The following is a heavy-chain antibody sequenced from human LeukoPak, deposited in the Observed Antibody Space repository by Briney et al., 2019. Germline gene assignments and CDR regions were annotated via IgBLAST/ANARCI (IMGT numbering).Heavy chain of an antibody. Sequence: GGSLRLSCAASGFTFSSYAMHWVRQAPGRGLEWVAVISYDGSNKYYADSVTGRFTISRDDSNYTLYLQMNGLRAEDTAVYYCARGGWGGSWYASIDYWGQGTLVTVSS. V-gene: IGHV3-30-3*01. CDR1: GFTFSSYA. CDR2: ISYDGSNK. J-gene: IGHJ4*02. D-gene: IGHD6-13*01. CDR3: ARGGWGGSWYASIDY.